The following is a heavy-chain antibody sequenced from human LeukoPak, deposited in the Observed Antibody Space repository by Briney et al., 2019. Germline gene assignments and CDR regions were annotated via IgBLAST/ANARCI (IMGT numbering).Heavy chain of an antibody. CDR1: GFTFSSYA. D-gene: IGHD5-12*01. V-gene: IGHV3-23*01. CDR2: ISGSGGST. J-gene: IGHJ4*02. CDR3: AKAEWLRRYYFDY. Sequence: AGGSLRLSCAASGFTFSSYAMIWVRQAPGNGLEWVSAISGSGGSTYYADSVKGRFTISRDNSKNTLYLQMNSLRAEDTAVYYCAKAEWLRRYYFDYWGQGTLVTVSS.